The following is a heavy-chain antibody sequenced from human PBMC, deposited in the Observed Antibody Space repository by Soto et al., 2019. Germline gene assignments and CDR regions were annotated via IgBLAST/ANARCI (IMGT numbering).Heavy chain of an antibody. CDR3: AAALESGGYSPIIHRPHFDC. V-gene: IGHV1-69*13. Sequence: AASVKVSCKASGGSFSSYAITWVRQAPGQGLEWMGGIIPLFDTANYEQKFQGRVTITADESTNTAYMELSRLRSEDTAVYYCAAALESGGYSPIIHRPHFDCWGQGTLVTVSS. D-gene: IGHD3-3*01. J-gene: IGHJ4*02. CDR1: GGSFSSYA. CDR2: IIPLFDTA.